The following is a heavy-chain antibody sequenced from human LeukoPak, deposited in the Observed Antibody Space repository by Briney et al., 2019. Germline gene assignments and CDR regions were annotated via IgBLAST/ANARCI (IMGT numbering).Heavy chain of an antibody. CDR3: ARLSAYYYGSYFYYYMDV. D-gene: IGHD3-10*01. V-gene: IGHV3-7*01. CDR2: IRQDESER. CDR1: GFTFRSYW. Sequence: GGSLRLSCAASGFTFRSYWMGWVRQLPGKGPEWVANIRQDESERYFADSVKGRFTISRDNAKKSVYLHMSSLRAEDTALYYCARLSAYYYGSYFYYYMDVWGKGTTVTVSS. J-gene: IGHJ6*03.